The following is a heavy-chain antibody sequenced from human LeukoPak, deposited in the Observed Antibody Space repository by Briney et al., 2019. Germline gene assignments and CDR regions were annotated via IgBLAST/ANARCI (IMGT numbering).Heavy chain of an antibody. CDR3: ARDSGASSWFGESNMDV. CDR2: ISSSGSTI. V-gene: IGHV3-48*03. J-gene: IGHJ6*02. Sequence: GGSLRLSCAASGFTFSSYEMNWVRQAPGKGLEWVSYISSSGSTIYYADSVKGRFTISRDNAKNSLYLQMNSLRAEDTAVYYCARDSGASSWFGESNMDVWGQGTTVTVSS. CDR1: GFTFSSYE. D-gene: IGHD3-10*01.